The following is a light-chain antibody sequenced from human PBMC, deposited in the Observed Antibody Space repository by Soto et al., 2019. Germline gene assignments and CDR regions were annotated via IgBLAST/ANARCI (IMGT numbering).Light chain of an antibody. J-gene: IGLJ1*01. V-gene: IGLV2-14*01. CDR2: EVS. Sequence: QSALTQPASVSGTPGQSITISCTGSNSDVGIYDFVSWYQHHPGRAPKLIVSEVSHRPSGVSNRFSGSKSGNTASLTISGLQADDEAEYFCSSYTRARTYVFGSGTKVTVL. CDR1: NSDVGIYDF. CDR3: SSYTRARTYV.